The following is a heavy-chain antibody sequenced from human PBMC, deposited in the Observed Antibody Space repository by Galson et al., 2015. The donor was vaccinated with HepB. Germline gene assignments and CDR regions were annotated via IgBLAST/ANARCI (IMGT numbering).Heavy chain of an antibody. V-gene: IGHV3-48*01. CDR1: GFTFSSYS. CDR2: ISSSSSTI. J-gene: IGHJ6*02. Sequence: SLRLSCAASGFTFSSYSMNWVRQAPGKGLEWVSYISSSSSTIYYADSVKGRFTISRDNAKNSLYLQMNSLRAEDTAVYYCARLQPYYYYGMDVWGQGTTVTVSS. CDR3: ARLQPYYYYGMDV. D-gene: IGHD5-24*01.